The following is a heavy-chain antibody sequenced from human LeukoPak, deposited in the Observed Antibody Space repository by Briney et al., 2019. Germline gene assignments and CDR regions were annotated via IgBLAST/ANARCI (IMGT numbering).Heavy chain of an antibody. CDR2: INYRGST. J-gene: IGHJ4*02. CDR1: GASISSSAYY. CDR3: ARHSGTTADY. Sequence: SETLSLTCTVAVSGASISSSAYYWGWIRRPPGKGLEWIATINYRGSTYYTPSLKSRVTISIDTSKNQFSLNLSSVTAADTVVYYCARHSGTTADYWGQGTLVTVSS. V-gene: IGHV4-39*01. D-gene: IGHD3-10*01.